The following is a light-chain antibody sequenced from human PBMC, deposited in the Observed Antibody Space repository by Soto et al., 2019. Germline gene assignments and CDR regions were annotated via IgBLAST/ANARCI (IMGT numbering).Light chain of an antibody. CDR3: QQYGSSRSYT. CDR2: GAS. J-gene: IGKJ2*01. V-gene: IGKV3-20*01. Sequence: EIVLTQSPGTLSLSPGERATLSCRASQSVSSSYLAWYQQKPGQAPRLLIYGASSRATGIPDRFSGSGSGTDFTLTISRLEPEDCAVYYCQQYGSSRSYTFGQGTKFEIK. CDR1: QSVSSSY.